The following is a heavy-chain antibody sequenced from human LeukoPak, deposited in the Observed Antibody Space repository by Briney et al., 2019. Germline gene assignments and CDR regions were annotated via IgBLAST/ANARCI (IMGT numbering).Heavy chain of an antibody. Sequence: SETLSLTCAVCGGSFSGYYWSWLRQPPGKGLEWIGEINHSGSTNYNPSLKSRVTISVDTSKNQFSLKLSSVTAADTAVYYCARHGIYYGLGSSYGLPNWFDPWGQGTLVTVSS. CDR2: INHSGST. V-gene: IGHV4-34*01. CDR3: ARHGIYYGLGSSYGLPNWFDP. D-gene: IGHD3-10*01. CDR1: GGSFSGYY. J-gene: IGHJ5*02.